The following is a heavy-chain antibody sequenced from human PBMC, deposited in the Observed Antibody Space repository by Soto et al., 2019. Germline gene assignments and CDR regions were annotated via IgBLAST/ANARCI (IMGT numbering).Heavy chain of an antibody. V-gene: IGHV3-23*01. D-gene: IGHD3-10*01. CDR1: GFTFSSYA. CDR3: AKGGWVRYYFDY. Sequence: EVQLLESGGGLVQPGGSLRLSCAASGFTFSSYAMSWVRQAPGKGLEWVSAISGSGGSTYYADSVKGRFTISRDNSKNTRYLQMNSLRAEDTAVYYCAKGGWVRYYFDYWGQGTLVTVSS. J-gene: IGHJ4*02. CDR2: ISGSGGST.